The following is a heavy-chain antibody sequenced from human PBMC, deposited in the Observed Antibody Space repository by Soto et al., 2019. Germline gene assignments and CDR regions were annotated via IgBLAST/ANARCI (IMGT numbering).Heavy chain of an antibody. D-gene: IGHD3-3*01. CDR2: ISAYNGNT. CDR1: GYTFTSYG. V-gene: IGHV1-18*04. Sequence: ASVKVSCKASGYTFTSYGISWVRPAPGQGLEWMGWISAYNGNTNYAQKLQGRVTMTTDTSTSTAYMELRNLRSDDTAVYYCARGFMPPEFGVVIGLVERWGKGPLVTVSS. CDR3: ARGFMPPEFGVVIGLVER. J-gene: IGHJ4*02.